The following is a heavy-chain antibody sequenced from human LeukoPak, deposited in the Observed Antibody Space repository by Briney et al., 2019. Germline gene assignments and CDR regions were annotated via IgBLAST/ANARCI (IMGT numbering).Heavy chain of an antibody. CDR2: ISNSGNDK. CDR1: GFIFSVYG. CDR3: ARGGVPAAIRGPFDY. J-gene: IGHJ4*02. Sequence: GGSLRLSCAVSGFIFSVYGMHWVRQAPGKGLEWVAVISNSGNDKHHADTVKGRFTISRDNSKNTLYLQMNSLRAEDTAVYYCARGGVPAAIRGPFDYWGQGTLVTVSS. V-gene: IGHV3-30*19. D-gene: IGHD2-2*01.